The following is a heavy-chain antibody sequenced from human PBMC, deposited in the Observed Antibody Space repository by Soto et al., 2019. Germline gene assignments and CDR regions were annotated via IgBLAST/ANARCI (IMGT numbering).Heavy chain of an antibody. Sequence: RQAPGKGLECVGRIKSKPDGGTTDYAAPVKGRFTISRDDSKNTLYLQMNSLKTEDTAVYYCTTYWGATIGRDPLAIWGQGTSVTGS. CDR2: IKSKPDGGTT. CDR3: TTYWGATIGRDPLAI. V-gene: IGHV3-15*01. D-gene: IGHD1-26*01. J-gene: IGHJ3*02.